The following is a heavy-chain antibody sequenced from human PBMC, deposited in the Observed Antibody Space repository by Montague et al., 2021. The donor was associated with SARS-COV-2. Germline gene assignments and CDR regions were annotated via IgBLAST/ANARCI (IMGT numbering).Heavy chain of an antibody. V-gene: IGHV3-48*03. Sequence: SLRLSCAASGFTFSSYEMNWVRQAPGKGQEWVSYISSSGSTIYYADSVKGRFTISRDNAKNSLYLQMNSLRAEDTAVYYCARSRATISWASCFDYWGQGTLVTVSS. CDR1: GFTFSSYE. CDR2: ISSSGSTI. D-gene: IGHD3-9*01. J-gene: IGHJ4*02. CDR3: ARSRATISWASCFDY.